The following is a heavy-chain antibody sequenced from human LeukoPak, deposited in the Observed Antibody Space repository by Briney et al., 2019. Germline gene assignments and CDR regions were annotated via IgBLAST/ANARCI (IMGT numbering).Heavy chain of an antibody. V-gene: IGHV4-59*01. CDR2: IYYSGST. Sequence: SETLSLTCTVSGGSISGYYWSWIRQPPGKGLEWIGYIYYSGSTDYNASLKSRVTISIDTSKNQFSLKLSSVTTADTAVYYCARGGNWFDPWGQGTQVTVSS. CDR1: GGSISGYY. J-gene: IGHJ5*02. CDR3: ARGGNWFDP.